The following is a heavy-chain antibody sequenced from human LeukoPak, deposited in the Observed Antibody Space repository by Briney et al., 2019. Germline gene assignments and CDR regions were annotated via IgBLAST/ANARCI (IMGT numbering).Heavy chain of an antibody. CDR2: IYTGGAT. J-gene: IGHJ4*02. Sequence: QSGGSLRLSCAASGFSINHYYMTWLREAPGKGLDWVSDIYTGGATNYGDSVKGRFTISRDNSKNTLYLQMNSLRADDTAIYYCARGQSYCGADSYSDWGQGTLVTVSS. D-gene: IGHD2-21*02. CDR1: GFSINHYY. CDR3: ARGQSYCGADSYSD. V-gene: IGHV3-66*01.